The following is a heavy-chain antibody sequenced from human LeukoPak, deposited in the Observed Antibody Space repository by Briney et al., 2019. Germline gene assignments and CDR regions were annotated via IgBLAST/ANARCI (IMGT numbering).Heavy chain of an antibody. CDR3: ARYLAAPYDAFDI. J-gene: IGHJ3*02. CDR2: INPNSGGT. V-gene: IGHV1-2*02. D-gene: IGHD2-15*01. Sequence: ASVKVSCKASGYTFSVYYIHWVRQAPGQGLEWMGWINPNSGGTKYAQKFQGRVTMTRDTSISTAYMDLTRLRYDDTAVYFCARYLAAPYDAFDIWGQGTMVTVSS. CDR1: GYTFSVYY.